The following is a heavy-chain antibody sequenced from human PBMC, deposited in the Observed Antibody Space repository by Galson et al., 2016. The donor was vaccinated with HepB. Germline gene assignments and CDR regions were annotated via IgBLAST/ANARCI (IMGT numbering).Heavy chain of an antibody. CDR2: ISGDGAST. CDR1: GFTFRSYG. J-gene: IGHJ6*02. V-gene: IGHV3-23*01. CDR3: AKLPSRYYGSGAGYGMDI. Sequence: SLRLSCAASGFTFRSYGMSWVRQVPGKGLEWVSTISGDGASTYYADSVKGRFIISRDDSKNTLYLQMHSLRAEDTALYYCAKLPSRYYGSGAGYGMDIWGQGTTVTVSS. D-gene: IGHD3-10*01.